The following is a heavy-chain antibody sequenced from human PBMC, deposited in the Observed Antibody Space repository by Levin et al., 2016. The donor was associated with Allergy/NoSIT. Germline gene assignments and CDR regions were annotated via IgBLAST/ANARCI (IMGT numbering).Heavy chain of an antibody. J-gene: IGHJ6*02. CDR2: INPSGGSA. D-gene: IGHD6-19*01. V-gene: IGHV1-46*01. Sequence: ASVKVSCKAFGYSFTSYYIHWVRQAPGQVLEWMGIINPSGGSATFAQKFQGRVTMTRDTSTSTVYMELSSLRSEDTAVYYCARGAGPGIVVPGLENYYYYYAMDVWGQGTTVTVSS. CDR1: GYSFTSYY. CDR3: ARGAGPGIVVPGLENYYYYYAMDV.